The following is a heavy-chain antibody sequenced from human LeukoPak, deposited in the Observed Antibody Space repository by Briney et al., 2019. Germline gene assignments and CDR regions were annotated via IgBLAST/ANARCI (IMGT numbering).Heavy chain of an antibody. D-gene: IGHD3-22*01. CDR3: ARNYYYDSSGYYYVGDFDY. J-gene: IGHJ4*02. CDR1: GFTFNNYS. CDR2: ISSSSSTI. V-gene: IGHV3-48*01. Sequence: PGGSLRLSCAASGFTFNNYSMNWVRQAPGKGLEWVSYISSSSSTIYYADSVKGRFTISRDNAKNSLYLQMNSLRAEDTAVYYCARNYYYDSSGYYYVGDFDYWGQGTLVTVSS.